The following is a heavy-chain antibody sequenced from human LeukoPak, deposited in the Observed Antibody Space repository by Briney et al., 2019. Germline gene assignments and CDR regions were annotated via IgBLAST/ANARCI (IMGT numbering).Heavy chain of an antibody. CDR3: ARRGYSYGFDY. V-gene: IGHV3-64*04. D-gene: IGHD5-18*01. Sequence: PGGSLRLSCSASGFTFSTNSMHWVRQAPGKGLEFVSAITSNGGSTYYADSVKGRFTISRDNAKNSLYLQMNSLRAEDTAVYYCARRGYSYGFDYWGQGTLVTVSS. CDR1: GFTFSTNS. CDR2: ITSNGGST. J-gene: IGHJ4*02.